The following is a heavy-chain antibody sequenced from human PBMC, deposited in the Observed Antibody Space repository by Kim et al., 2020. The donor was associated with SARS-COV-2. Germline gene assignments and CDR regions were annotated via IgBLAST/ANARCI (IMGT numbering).Heavy chain of an antibody. CDR1: GFTFSSYG. CDR3: AKDQKYYYDSSGYYYYYGMDV. D-gene: IGHD3-22*01. J-gene: IGHJ6*02. Sequence: GGSLRLSCAASGFTFSSYGMHWVRQAPGKGLEWVAVISYDGSNKYYADSVKARFTISRDNSKNTLYLQMNSLRAEDTAVYYCAKDQKYYYDSSGYYYYYGMDVWGQGTTVPVSS. CDR2: ISYDGSNK. V-gene: IGHV3-30*18.